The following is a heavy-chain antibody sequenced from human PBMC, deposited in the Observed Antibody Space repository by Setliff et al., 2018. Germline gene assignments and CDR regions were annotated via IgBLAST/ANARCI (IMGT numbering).Heavy chain of an antibody. CDR2: IYYNGKA. CDR3: ARVTVITPRVFDP. V-gene: IGHV4-39*07. D-gene: IGHD4-17*01. Sequence: PSETLSLTCSVSGASIDNNNYYWGWIRQPPGKGLEWIGTIYYNGKALYSPSLKSRVIISLDTSKTQFSLSLSSVSAADTAVYFCARVTVITPRVFDPWGQGTLGTVSS. J-gene: IGHJ5*02. CDR1: GASIDNNNYY.